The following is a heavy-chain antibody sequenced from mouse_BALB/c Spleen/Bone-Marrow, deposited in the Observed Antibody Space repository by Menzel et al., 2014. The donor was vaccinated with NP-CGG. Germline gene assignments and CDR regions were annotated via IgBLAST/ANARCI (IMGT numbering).Heavy chain of an antibody. CDR3: ARFPIYYGFYGAMDY. D-gene: IGHD2-2*01. CDR1: GYTFTSYW. Sequence: DLVKPGASVKQSCKASGYTFTSYWINWIKQRPGQGLEWIGRIAPGSGSTYYNEMFKGKATLTVDTSSSTAYFHLSSLSSVYSAVYFCARFPIYYGFYGAMDYWDQGSSVTVSS. CDR2: IAPGSGST. V-gene: IGHV1S41*01. J-gene: IGHJ4*01.